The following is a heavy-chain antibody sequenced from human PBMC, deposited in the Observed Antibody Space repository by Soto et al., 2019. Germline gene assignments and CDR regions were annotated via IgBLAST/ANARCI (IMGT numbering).Heavy chain of an antibody. D-gene: IGHD3-3*01. CDR1: GYTFTSYY. J-gene: IGHJ6*02. CDR2: INPSGGST. V-gene: IGHV1-46*01. CDR3: ARDRTYYDFWSGHMDV. Sequence: ASVKVPCKASGYTFTSYYMHWVRQAPGQGREWMGIINPSGGSTSYAQKFQGRVTMTRDTSTSTVYMELSSLRSEDTAVYYCARDRTYYDFWSGHMDVWGQGXTVTVSS.